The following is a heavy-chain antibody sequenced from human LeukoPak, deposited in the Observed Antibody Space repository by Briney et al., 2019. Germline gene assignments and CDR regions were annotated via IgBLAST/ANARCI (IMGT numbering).Heavy chain of an antibody. CDR1: GGSFSGYY. V-gene: IGHV4-34*01. CDR3: ARRPIAVAGVRW. CDR2: INHSGST. D-gene: IGHD6-19*01. Sequence: SETLSLTCAVYGGSFSGYYWSWIRQPPGKGLEWIGEINHSGSTNYNPSLKSRVTISVDTSKNQFSLKLSSLTAADTAVYYCARRPIAVAGVRWWGQGTLVTVSS. J-gene: IGHJ4*02.